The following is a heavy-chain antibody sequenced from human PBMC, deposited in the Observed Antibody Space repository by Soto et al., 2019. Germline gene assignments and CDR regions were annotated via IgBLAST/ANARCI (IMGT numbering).Heavy chain of an antibody. Sequence: SSETLSLTCTVTGDSISSYYWSWIRQPPGKGLEWIGHIYYSGSANYNPSLKGRVTISIDTSAIQFSLKLTSVSAADTAVYFCARAQPFEFHNWFDPWGQGTLVTVSS. CDR1: GDSISSYY. V-gene: IGHV4-59*01. J-gene: IGHJ5*02. CDR3: ARAQPFEFHNWFDP. CDR2: IYYSGSA. D-gene: IGHD3-10*01.